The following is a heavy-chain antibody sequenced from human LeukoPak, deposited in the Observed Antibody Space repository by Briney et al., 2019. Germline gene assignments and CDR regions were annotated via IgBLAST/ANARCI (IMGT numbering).Heavy chain of an antibody. Sequence: SVKVSCKASGGTFSSYAISWVRQAPRQGLEWMGGIIPIFGTANYAQKFQGRVTITADESTSTAYMELSSLRSEDTAVYYCVRDSGSYFEDWFDPWGQGTLVTVSS. J-gene: IGHJ5*02. D-gene: IGHD1-26*01. CDR1: GGTFSSYA. CDR3: VRDSGSYFEDWFDP. CDR2: IIPIFGTA. V-gene: IGHV1-69*01.